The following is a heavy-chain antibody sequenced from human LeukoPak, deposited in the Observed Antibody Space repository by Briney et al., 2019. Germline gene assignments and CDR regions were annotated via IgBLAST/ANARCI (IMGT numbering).Heavy chain of an antibody. Sequence: PSQTLSLTCAVSGGSISSGGYSWSWIRQPPGKGLEWIGYIYHSGSTYYSPSLKSRVTISVDRSKNQFSLKLSSVTAADTAVYYCARMTTVTTGALDYWGQGTLVTVSS. V-gene: IGHV4-30-2*01. J-gene: IGHJ4*02. CDR2: IYHSGST. CDR3: ARMTTVTTGALDY. D-gene: IGHD4-17*01. CDR1: GGSISSGGYS.